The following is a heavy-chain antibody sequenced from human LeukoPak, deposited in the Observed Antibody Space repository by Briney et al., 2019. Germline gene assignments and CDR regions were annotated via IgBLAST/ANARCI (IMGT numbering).Heavy chain of an antibody. CDR3: ARGVVFYLRHALYYFDY. CDR1: GGSISSGDYY. D-gene: IGHD2-15*01. V-gene: IGHV4-30-4*01. J-gene: IGHJ4*02. Sequence: SETLSLTCTVSGGSISSGDYYWSWIRQPPGEGLEWIGYIYYSGSTYYNPSLKSRVTISVDTSKNQFSLKLSSVTAADTAVYYWARGVVFYLRHALYYFDYGGQET. CDR2: IYYSGST.